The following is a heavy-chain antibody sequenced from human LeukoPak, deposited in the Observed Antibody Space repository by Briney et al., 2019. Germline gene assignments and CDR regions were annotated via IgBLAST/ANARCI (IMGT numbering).Heavy chain of an antibody. D-gene: IGHD2-15*01. CDR2: IKEDGREK. J-gene: IGHJ4*02. V-gene: IGHV3-7*04. CDR3: ARGLLRNYYFDY. Sequence: GGSLRLSCAASGFTLNYYWMTWVRQAPGKGLEWVANIKEDGREKYYVDSVKGRFTISRDNAKNSLYLEMNSLRAEDTAVYYCARGLLRNYYFDYWGQGTLVTVSS. CDR1: GFTLNYYW.